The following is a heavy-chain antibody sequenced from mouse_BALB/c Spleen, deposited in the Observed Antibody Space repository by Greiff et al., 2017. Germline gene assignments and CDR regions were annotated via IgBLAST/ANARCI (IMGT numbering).Heavy chain of an antibody. V-gene: IGHV5-6-5*01. D-gene: IGHD2-4*01. CDR1: GFTFSSYA. Sequence: EVNVVESGGGLVKPGGSLKLSCAASGFTFSSYAMSWVRQTPEKRLEWVASISSGGSTYYPDSVKGRFTISRDNARNILYLQMSSLRSEDTAMYYCARLYYDYAHWYFDVWGAGTTVTVSS. CDR3: ARLYYDYAHWYFDV. CDR2: ISSGGST. J-gene: IGHJ1*01.